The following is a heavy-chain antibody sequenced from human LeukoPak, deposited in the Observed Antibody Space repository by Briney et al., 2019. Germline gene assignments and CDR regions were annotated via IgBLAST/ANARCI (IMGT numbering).Heavy chain of an antibody. CDR3: ARIQFIVRGVVRWFDP. D-gene: IGHD3-10*01. Sequence: GESLKISCKGSGYSFTSYWIGWVRQMPGKGLEWMGIIYPGDSDTRYSPSFQGQVTISADKSISTAYLQWSSLKASDAAMYYCARIQFIVRGVVRWFDPWGQGTLVTVSS. J-gene: IGHJ5*02. CDR1: GYSFTSYW. CDR2: IYPGDSDT. V-gene: IGHV5-51*01.